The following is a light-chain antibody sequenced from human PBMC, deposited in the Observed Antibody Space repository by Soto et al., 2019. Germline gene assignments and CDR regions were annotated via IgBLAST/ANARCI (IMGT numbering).Light chain of an antibody. CDR1: QSLSSSQ. CDR2: DAS. J-gene: IGKJ1*01. V-gene: IGKV3-11*01. CDR3: QQRSNWPPGGT. Sequence: EIVLTQSPGTLPRSPGEKATLSCRASQSLSSSQLAWYQQKPGQAPRLLIYDASNRATGIPARFSGSGSGTDFTLTISSLEPEDFAVYYCQQRSNWPPGGTFGQGTKVDIK.